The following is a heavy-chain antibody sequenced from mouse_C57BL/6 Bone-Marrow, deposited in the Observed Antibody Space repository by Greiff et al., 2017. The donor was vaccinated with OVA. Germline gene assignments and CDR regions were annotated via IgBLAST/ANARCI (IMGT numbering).Heavy chain of an antibody. CDR1: GYSFTGYY. J-gene: IGHJ1*03. Sequence: EVQLQQSGPELVKPGASVKISCKASGYSFTGYYMNWVKQSPEKSLEWIGEINPSTGGTTYNQKFKAKATLTVDKSSSTAYMQLKSLTSEDSAVYYCARTYRLWYFDVWGTGTTVTVSS. CDR3: ARTYRLWYFDV. CDR2: INPSTGGT. V-gene: IGHV1-42*01. D-gene: IGHD5-1*01.